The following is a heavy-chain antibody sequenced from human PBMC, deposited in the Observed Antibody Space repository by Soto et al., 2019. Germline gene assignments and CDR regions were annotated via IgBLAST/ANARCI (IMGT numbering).Heavy chain of an antibody. V-gene: IGHV4-39*07. D-gene: IGHD3-10*01. CDR2: IYYSGST. CDR3: ARADGSGSLGI. Sequence: PSETLSLTCTVSGGSISSSSYYWGWIRQPPGKGLEWIGSIYYSGSTYYNPSLKSRVTISIDTSKNQFSLKLSSVTAADTAVYYCARADGSGSLGIWGQGTMVTVSS. CDR1: GGSISSSSYY. J-gene: IGHJ3*02.